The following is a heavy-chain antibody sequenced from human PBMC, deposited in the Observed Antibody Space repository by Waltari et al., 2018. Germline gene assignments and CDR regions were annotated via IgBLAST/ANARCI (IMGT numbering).Heavy chain of an antibody. V-gene: IGHV3-73*01. CDR2: IRSKANSYAT. CDR3: THTHDYGDSSVG. D-gene: IGHD4-17*01. CDR1: GFTFSGCA. J-gene: IGHJ4*02. Sequence: EVQLVESGGGFVQPGGSLKLSCAASGFTFSGCAMHWVRQASGKGLEWVGRIRSKANSYATAYAASVKGRFTISRDDSKNTAYLQMNSLKTEDTAVYYCTHTHDYGDSSVGWGQGTLVTVSS.